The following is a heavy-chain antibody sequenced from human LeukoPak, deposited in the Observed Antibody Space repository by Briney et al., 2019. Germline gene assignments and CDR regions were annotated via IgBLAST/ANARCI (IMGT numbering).Heavy chain of an antibody. V-gene: IGHV4-34*01. CDR1: GGSFSGYY. Sequence: SETLSLTCAVYGGSFSGYYWSWIRQPPGKGLEWIGEINHSGSTNYNPSLKSRVTISVDTSKNQFSLKLSSVTAADTAVYYCARWLPTNHYYYGMDVWGQGTTVTVSS. CDR2: INHSGST. D-gene: IGHD6-19*01. J-gene: IGHJ6*02. CDR3: ARWLPTNHYYYGMDV.